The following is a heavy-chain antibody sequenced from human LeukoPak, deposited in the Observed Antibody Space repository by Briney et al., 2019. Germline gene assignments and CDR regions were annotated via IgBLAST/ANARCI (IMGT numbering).Heavy chain of an antibody. J-gene: IGHJ4*02. CDR3: AKDANYGSGSSFEY. CDR2: ISGGGGST. D-gene: IGHD3-10*01. CDR1: GFTFNNYA. Sequence: TGGSLRLSCAASGFTFNNYAMSWVRQAPGKGLEWVSAISGGGGSTFSADSVKGRFTISRDNSKNTLFLQMNSLRAEDTAVYYRAKDANYGSGSSFEYWGQGTLVTVSS. V-gene: IGHV3-23*01.